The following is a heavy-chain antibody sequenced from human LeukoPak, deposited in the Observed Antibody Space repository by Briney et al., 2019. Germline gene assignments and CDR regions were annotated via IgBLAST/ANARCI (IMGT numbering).Heavy chain of an antibody. V-gene: IGHV3-64*04. CDR2: ISSNGGST. D-gene: IGHD5-24*01. J-gene: IGHJ3*02. Sequence: GGSLRLSCSASGFTFSSYAMHWVRQAPGKGLEYVSAISSNGGSTYYADSVKGRFTISRDNSKNTLYLQMNSLRAEDTAVYYCAKADAGKTDAFDIWGQGTMVTVSS. CDR1: GFTFSSYA. CDR3: AKADAGKTDAFDI.